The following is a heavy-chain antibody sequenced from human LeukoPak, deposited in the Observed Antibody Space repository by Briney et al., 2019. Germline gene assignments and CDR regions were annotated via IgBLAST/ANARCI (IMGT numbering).Heavy chain of an antibody. D-gene: IGHD5-24*01. CDR2: IYASGNT. V-gene: IGHV4-61*02. CDR1: GASVSTTAYF. Sequence: PSETLFLTCSVSGASVSTTAYFWNWIRQPAGEGLEWIGRIYASGNTHYNPSLKSRVTMSLDTSKNQFSLSMNSVTAADSAVYFCASYREAYDLYPHGLDVWGRGTVVTVSS. CDR3: ASYREAYDLYPHGLDV. J-gene: IGHJ3*01.